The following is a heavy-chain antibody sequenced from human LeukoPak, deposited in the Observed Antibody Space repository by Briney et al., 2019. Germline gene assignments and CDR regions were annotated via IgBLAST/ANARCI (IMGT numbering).Heavy chain of an antibody. Sequence: SETLSLTCSVSGGSFSNYYWIWIRQPPGKGLECIGYMHDSGISDYNPSLKSRVTISLDASKSQFSLKLSSVTAADTAVYYCARRGNEWFDPWGQGTLVTVSS. CDR3: ARRGNEWFDP. D-gene: IGHD3-16*01. CDR2: MHDSGIS. CDR1: GGSFSNYY. V-gene: IGHV4-59*08. J-gene: IGHJ5*02.